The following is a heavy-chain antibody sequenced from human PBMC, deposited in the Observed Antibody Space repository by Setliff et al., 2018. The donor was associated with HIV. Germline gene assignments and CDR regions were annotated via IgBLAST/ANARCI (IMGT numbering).Heavy chain of an antibody. CDR1: GGPISGYY. CDR2: IYYGSRT. D-gene: IGHD3-22*01. V-gene: IGHV4-59*08. CDR3: ARLYYDSNGSFDS. J-gene: IGHJ4*02. Sequence: ETLSLTCAVSGGPISGYYWNWIRQPPGKGLEWIGFIYYGSRTNYSPSLKSRVTISADTSKNQFSLSLSSVTAADTAIYYCARLYYDSNGSFDSWGQGILVTVSS.